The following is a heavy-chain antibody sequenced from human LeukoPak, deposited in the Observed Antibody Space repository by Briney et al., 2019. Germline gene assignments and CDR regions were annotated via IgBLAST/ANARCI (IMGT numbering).Heavy chain of an antibody. Sequence: ASVKFSCKASGYTFTGYYMHWVRQAPGQGLEWMGWINPNSGGTNYAQKFQGRVTMTRDTSISTAYMELSRLRSDDTAVYYCARPAEYSSSDWFDPWGQGTLVTVSS. CDR3: ARPAEYSSSDWFDP. J-gene: IGHJ5*02. D-gene: IGHD6-6*01. V-gene: IGHV1-2*02. CDR2: INPNSGGT. CDR1: GYTFTGYY.